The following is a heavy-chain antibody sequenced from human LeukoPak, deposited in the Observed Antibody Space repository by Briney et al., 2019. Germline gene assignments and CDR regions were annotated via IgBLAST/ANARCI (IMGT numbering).Heavy chain of an antibody. CDR1: GFTFDDHS. Sequence: GGSLRLSCAASGFTFDDHSMHWVRQAPGKGLEWVSIINGNGDTTYYADSVKGRFTISRGNSKNSLYLQMNSLTSEDTALYYCARDRYKWIEYFDFWGQGTLATVSS. V-gene: IGHV3-43*02. CDR3: ARDRYKWIEYFDF. CDR2: INGNGDTT. J-gene: IGHJ4*02. D-gene: IGHD1-1*01.